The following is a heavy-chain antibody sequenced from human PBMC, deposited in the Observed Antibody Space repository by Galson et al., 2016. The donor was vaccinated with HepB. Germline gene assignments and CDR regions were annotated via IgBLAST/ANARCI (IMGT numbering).Heavy chain of an antibody. CDR2: ISAYNGYT. CDR3: ARGGGGTYSENYYYGMDV. D-gene: IGHD1-26*01. J-gene: IGHJ6*02. V-gene: IGHV1-18*01. CDR1: GYTLTSFG. Sequence: SVKVSCKASGYTLTSFGITWVRQAPGQGLEWMGWISAYNGYTNYAQKLQGRVTMTTHTSTSTVYMELRSLRSDDTAVYYCARGGGGTYSENYYYGMDVWGQGTTVTVSS.